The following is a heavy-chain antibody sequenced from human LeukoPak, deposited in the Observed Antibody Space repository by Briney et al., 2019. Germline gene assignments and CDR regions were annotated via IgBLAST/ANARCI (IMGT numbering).Heavy chain of an antibody. D-gene: IGHD3-10*01. CDR1: GGSLSVYY. J-gene: IGHJ4*02. V-gene: IGHV4-34*01. CDR2: INQSGSH. Sequence: SETQSLTCALYGGSLSVYYWSWMPHPPAKGLEWMAEINQSGSHNHNPSLKRPVSISLDTPQNQLSLKLSSVNAAETAVYYCAIDLVRGVYFDYWGQGTLVTVSS. CDR3: AIDLVRGVYFDY.